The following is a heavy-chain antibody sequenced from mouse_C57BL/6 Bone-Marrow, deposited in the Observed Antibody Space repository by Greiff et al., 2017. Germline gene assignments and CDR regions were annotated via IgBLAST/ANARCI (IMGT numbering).Heavy chain of an antibody. V-gene: IGHV6-3*01. CDR3: IYDGYFAMDY. D-gene: IGHD2-3*01. CDR1: GFTFSNYW. J-gene: IGHJ4*01. CDR2: IRLKSDNYAT. Sequence: EVKLMESGGGLVQPGGSMKLSCVASGFTFSNYWMNWVRQSPEKGLEWVAQIRLKSDNYATHYAESVKGRFTISRDDSKSSVYLQMNNLRAEDTGIYYCIYDGYFAMDYWGQGTSVTVSS.